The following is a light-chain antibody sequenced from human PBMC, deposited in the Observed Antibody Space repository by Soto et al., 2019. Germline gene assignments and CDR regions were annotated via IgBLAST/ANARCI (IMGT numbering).Light chain of an antibody. CDR1: QSVDIN. J-gene: IGKJ1*01. Sequence: EIVLTQSPATLSVSPGERVTLSCRASQSVDINLAWYQQKPGQAPRLLIFGASTRAAGIPARFSGSGSGTEFTLTISGLQSEDYADYLCHKYENWPKTSGQVTKVDMK. CDR3: HKYENWPKT. CDR2: GAS. V-gene: IGKV3-15*01.